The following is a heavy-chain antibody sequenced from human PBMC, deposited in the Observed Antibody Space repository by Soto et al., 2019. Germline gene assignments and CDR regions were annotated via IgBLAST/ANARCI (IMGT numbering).Heavy chain of an antibody. CDR2: SSGSGGTT. CDR3: ARTPYDFWSPGQFYFDH. CDR1: VFTFSSHA. J-gene: IGHJ4*02. V-gene: IGHV3-23*01. D-gene: IGHD3-3*01. Sequence: GGAVRLSCGVSVFTFSSHAMSWVRQAPGKGLEWVSGSSGSGGTTFYADSVKGRFTISRDNSKNTLYLQMNGLRAEDTAVYYCARTPYDFWSPGQFYFDHWGQGTLVTVSS.